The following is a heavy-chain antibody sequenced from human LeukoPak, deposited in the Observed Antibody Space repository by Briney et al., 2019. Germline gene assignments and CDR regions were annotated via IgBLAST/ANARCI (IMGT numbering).Heavy chain of an antibody. V-gene: IGHV4-59*01. J-gene: IGHJ6*02. Sequence: PSETLSLTCTVSGGSISGYYWSWIRQPPGKGLEWIGYIYYSGSTNYNPSLKSRVTISVDTSKNQFSLKLSSVTAADTAVYYCARTTIYPYYYYYGMDVWGQGTTVTVSS. CDR1: GGSISGYY. D-gene: IGHD5-24*01. CDR3: ARTTIYPYYYYYGMDV. CDR2: IYYSGST.